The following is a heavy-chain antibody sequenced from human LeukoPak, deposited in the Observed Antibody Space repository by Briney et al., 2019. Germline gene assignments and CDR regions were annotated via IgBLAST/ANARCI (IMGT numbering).Heavy chain of an antibody. V-gene: IGHV3-48*02. D-gene: IGHD3-10*01. J-gene: IGHJ3*02. CDR2: IGANSAI. CDR3: AREGYYGAFDI. CDR1: GFTFSDYS. Sequence: PGGSLRLSCAASGFTFSDYSMNWVRRAPGKGLEWVSYIGANSAIYYADSVKSRFTISRDNAKNSLSLQMNSLRDDDTAVYYCAREGYYGAFDIWGQGTMVTVSS.